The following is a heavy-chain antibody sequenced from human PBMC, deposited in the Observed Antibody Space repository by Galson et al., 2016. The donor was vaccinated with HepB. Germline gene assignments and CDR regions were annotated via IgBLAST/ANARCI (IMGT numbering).Heavy chain of an antibody. CDR2: ISAYNGNT. J-gene: IGHJ6*02. V-gene: IGHV1-18*01. Sequence: SVKVSCKASGYTFTSHGINWVRQAPGQGLEWMGWISAYNGNTNYEQKLHDRVTMTTDTSTTTAYMELRSLRSDDTAVYFCARDRWFGDNGMDVWGQGTTVTVSS. CDR3: ARDRWFGDNGMDV. CDR1: GYTFTSHG. D-gene: IGHD3-10*01.